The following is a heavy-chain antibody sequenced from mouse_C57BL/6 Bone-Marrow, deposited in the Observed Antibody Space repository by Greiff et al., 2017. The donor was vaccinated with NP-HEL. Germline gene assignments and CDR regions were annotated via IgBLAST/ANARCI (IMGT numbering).Heavy chain of an antibody. Sequence: QVQLKQSGPGLVAPSQSLSITCTVSGFSLTSYAISWVRQPPGKGLEWLGVIWTGGGTNYNSALKSRLSISKDNSKSQVFLKMNSLQTDDTARYYCARIYYDYLYYAMDYWGQGTSVTVSS. CDR2: IWTGGGT. D-gene: IGHD2-4*01. J-gene: IGHJ4*01. CDR3: ARIYYDYLYYAMDY. CDR1: GFSLTSYA. V-gene: IGHV2-9-1*01.